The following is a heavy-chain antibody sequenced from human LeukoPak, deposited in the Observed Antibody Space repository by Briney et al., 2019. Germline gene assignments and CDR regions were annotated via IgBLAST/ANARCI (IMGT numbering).Heavy chain of an antibody. J-gene: IGHJ6*02. D-gene: IGHD5-12*01. V-gene: IGHV1-69*01. CDR3: ARPIVGTIVGAAYGRVV. Sequence: AVTVSCKASACTFSSCAFSWVRQARGQGIAWMGVSIPIFGTANYAQKFQGRFTITADESKTTAHVELSSLRSEDTSVYYCARPIVGTIVGAAYGRVVWGQGTTVTVSS. CDR1: ACTFSSCA. CDR2: SIPIFGTA.